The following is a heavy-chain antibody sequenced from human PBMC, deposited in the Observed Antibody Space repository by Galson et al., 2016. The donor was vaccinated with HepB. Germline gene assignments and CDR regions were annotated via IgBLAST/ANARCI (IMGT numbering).Heavy chain of an antibody. J-gene: IGHJ6*02. CDR2: ISYDGSNK. Sequence: SLRLSCAASGFTITTHGMHWVRQAPGKGLEWVAVISYDGSNKYYADSVKGRFTISRDNSKNTLYLQMNSLRADDMAVYYCAKGPTSYFYGMDVWGQGTTVTVSS. V-gene: IGHV3-30*18. CDR3: AKGPTSYFYGMDV. CDR1: GFTITTHG.